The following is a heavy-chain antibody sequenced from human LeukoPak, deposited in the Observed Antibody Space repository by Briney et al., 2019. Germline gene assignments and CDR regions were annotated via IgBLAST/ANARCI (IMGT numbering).Heavy chain of an antibody. CDR2: IYSGGST. CDR1: GFPFSSYW. Sequence: GGSLRLSCIASGFPFSSYWMTWVRQAPGKGLEWVSVIYSGGSTYYADSVKGRFTISRDNSKNTLYLQMNSLRAEDTAVYYCATKQGDYWGQGTLVTVSS. V-gene: IGHV3-53*01. J-gene: IGHJ4*02. D-gene: IGHD1/OR15-1a*01. CDR3: ATKQGDY.